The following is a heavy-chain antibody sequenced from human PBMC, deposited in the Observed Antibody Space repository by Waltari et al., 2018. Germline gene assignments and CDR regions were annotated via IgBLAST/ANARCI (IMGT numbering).Heavy chain of an antibody. Sequence: EVQLVESGGGLVQPGGSLRVSWAASGFTFSRYEMTWVRQAPGKGLEWVSYISATSSKIYYADSVKGRFTISRDNAKNTLFLQINSTRVEDTAVYYCARDRDWSDGGGFDYWGQGVLVTVSS. V-gene: IGHV3-48*03. J-gene: IGHJ4*02. CDR1: GFTFSRYE. D-gene: IGHD1-1*01. CDR3: ARDRDWSDGGGFDY. CDR2: ISATSSKI.